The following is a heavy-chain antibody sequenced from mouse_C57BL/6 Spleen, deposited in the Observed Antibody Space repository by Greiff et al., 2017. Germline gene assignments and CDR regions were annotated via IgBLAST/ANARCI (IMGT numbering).Heavy chain of an antibody. CDR1: GFSFNTYA. D-gene: IGHD2-3*01. CDR3: VRRGYCDAMDY. J-gene: IGHJ4*01. Sequence: EVQVVESGGGLVQPKGSLKLSCAASGFSFNTYAMNWVRQAPGKGLEWVARIRSKSNNYATYYADSVKDRFTISRDDSESMLYLQMNNLKTEDTAMYYCVRRGYCDAMDYWGQGTSVTVSS. CDR2: IRSKSNNYAT. V-gene: IGHV10-1*01.